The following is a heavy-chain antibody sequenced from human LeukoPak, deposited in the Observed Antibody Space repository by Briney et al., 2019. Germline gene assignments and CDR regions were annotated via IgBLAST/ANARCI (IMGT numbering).Heavy chain of an antibody. CDR1: GGSISSGGYY. V-gene: IGHV4-31*03. J-gene: IGHJ4*02. D-gene: IGHD3-3*01. CDR3: ASRLGQYDFWSGFPFDY. CDR2: IYYSGST. Sequence: PSQTLSLTCTVSGGSISSGGYYWSWIRQHPGKGLEWIGYIYYSGSTYYNPSLKSRVTISVDTSKNQFSLKLSSVTAADTAVYYCASRLGQYDFWSGFPFDYWGQGTLVTVSS.